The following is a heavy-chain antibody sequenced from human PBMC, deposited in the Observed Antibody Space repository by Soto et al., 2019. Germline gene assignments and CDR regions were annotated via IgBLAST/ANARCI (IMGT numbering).Heavy chain of an antibody. CDR1: GVTFSSYA. J-gene: IGHJ3*02. CDR3: ARVEGGAFDI. D-gene: IGHD1-1*01. Sequence: QVQLLQSGAEVKKPGSSVKFSCKASGVTFSSYAISWVRQAPGQGLEWMGGIIPIFGTANYALKYQGRDKLTAVASTSTAYMELSSLRSADTGGNDCARVEGGAFDIWGQGTMVTVSS. V-gene: IGHV1-69*01. CDR2: IIPIFGTA.